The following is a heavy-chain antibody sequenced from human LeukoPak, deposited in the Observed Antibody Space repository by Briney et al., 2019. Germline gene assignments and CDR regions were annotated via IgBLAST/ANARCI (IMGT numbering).Heavy chain of an antibody. J-gene: IGHJ4*02. CDR1: GFTVSSNH. CDR3: ARKYCSGGTCYTGILEY. V-gene: IGHV3-53*01. CDR2: IYSDGST. D-gene: IGHD2-15*01. Sequence: PGGSLRLSCAASGFTVSSNHMSWVRQAPGKGLEWVSLIYSDGSTYYAEYVKGRFTISRDNSKNTLYIQMNSLRAEDTAVYYCARKYCSGGTCYTGILEYWGQGTLVTVSS.